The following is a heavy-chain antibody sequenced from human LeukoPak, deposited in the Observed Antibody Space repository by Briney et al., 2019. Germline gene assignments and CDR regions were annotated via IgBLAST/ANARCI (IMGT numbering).Heavy chain of an antibody. D-gene: IGHD5-18*01. Sequence: SQTLSLTCTVSGGSISSGGYYWSWIRQSAGKGLEWIGRVYSSGTTNYNPTLESRVTISVDTSMNQFSLKVTSLTAADTAVYYCARAPGYSLDLWGQGTLVTVSS. J-gene: IGHJ5*02. V-gene: IGHV4-61*02. CDR2: VYSSGTT. CDR1: GGSISSGGYY. CDR3: ARAPGYSLDL.